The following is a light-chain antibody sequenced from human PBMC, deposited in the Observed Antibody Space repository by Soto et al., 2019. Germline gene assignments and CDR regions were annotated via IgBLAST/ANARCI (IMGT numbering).Light chain of an antibody. CDR2: AAS. J-gene: IGKJ2*01. CDR3: QQRSNWHPYT. Sequence: EIVLTQSPDTLSLSPGERATLSCRASQSVSGNYLSWYQKKPGQATILLIYAASSRVTGAPDRCSGSGSWTDFILPISSMESDDFAVYYCQQRSNWHPYTFGQGTKLEIK. V-gene: IGKV3D-20*02. CDR1: QSVSGNY.